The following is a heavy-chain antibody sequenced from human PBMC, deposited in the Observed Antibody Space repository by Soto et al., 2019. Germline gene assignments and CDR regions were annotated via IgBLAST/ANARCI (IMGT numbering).Heavy chain of an antibody. CDR1: GDSVSSNSAA. J-gene: IGHJ6*02. D-gene: IGHD6-19*01. CDR3: AKIKRVGSGWPPRSYHYYGMDV. CDR2: TYYTSRWYH. V-gene: IGHV6-1*01. Sequence: SQTLSLTCAISGDSVSSNSAAWNWIRQSPSRGLEWLGRTYYTSRWYHDYAVSVKSRITINPDTSKNQFSLQLNSVTPEDTAVHYCAKIKRVGSGWPPRSYHYYGMDVWGQGTLVTVSS.